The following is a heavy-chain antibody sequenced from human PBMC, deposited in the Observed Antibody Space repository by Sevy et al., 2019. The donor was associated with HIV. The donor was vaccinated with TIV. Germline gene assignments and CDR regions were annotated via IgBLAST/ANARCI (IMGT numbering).Heavy chain of an antibody. D-gene: IGHD6-19*01. CDR1: GFSFSSNA. Sequence: GGSLRLSCVVSGFSFSSNAMHWVRQAPGKGLVWVAVISKNGHYKAYGDSVKGRFTISRDKSENTLYLQMSGLRNEDTGLYYCAKDSGYSTGWYPSFDPWGQGTLVTVSS. J-gene: IGHJ5*02. V-gene: IGHV3-30*18. CDR3: AKDSGYSTGWYPSFDP. CDR2: ISKNGHYK.